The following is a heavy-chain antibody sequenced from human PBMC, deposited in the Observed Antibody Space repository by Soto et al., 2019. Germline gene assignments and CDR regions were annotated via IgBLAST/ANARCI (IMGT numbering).Heavy chain of an antibody. D-gene: IGHD3-16*01. CDR1: GGSISSYY. CDR2: IYYSGST. Sequence: SETLSPTCTVSGGSISSYYWSWIRQPPGKGLEWIGYIYYSGSTNYNPSLKSRVTISVDTSKNQFSLKLSSVTAADTAMYYCARQGSNGAYYYYGMDVWGQGTTGTV. V-gene: IGHV4-59*01. J-gene: IGHJ6*02. CDR3: ARQGSNGAYYYYGMDV.